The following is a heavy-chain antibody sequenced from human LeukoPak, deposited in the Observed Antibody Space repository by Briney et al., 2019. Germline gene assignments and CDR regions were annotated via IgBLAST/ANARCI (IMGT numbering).Heavy chain of an antibody. CDR2: IYYSGST. D-gene: IGHD4-23*01. CDR3: ANSIDFDYGGYYFDY. CDR1: GGSISSYY. Sequence: SETLSLTCTVSGGSISSYYWSWIRQPPGKGLEWIGYIYYSGSTNYNPSLKSRVTISVDTSKNQFSLKLRSVTAADTAVYYCANSIDFDYGGYYFDYWGQGALVTISS. V-gene: IGHV4-59*08. J-gene: IGHJ4*02.